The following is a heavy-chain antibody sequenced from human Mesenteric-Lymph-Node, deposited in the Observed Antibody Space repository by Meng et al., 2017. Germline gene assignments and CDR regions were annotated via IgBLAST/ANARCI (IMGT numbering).Heavy chain of an antibody. CDR1: GYTFTGYY. D-gene: IGHD3-22*01. V-gene: IGHV1-8*03. CDR2: ISAYNGNT. Sequence: ASVKVSCKASGYTFTGYYMHWVRQAPGQGLEWMGWISAYNGNTNYAQKLQGRVTITRNTSISTAYMELSSLRSEDTAVYYCARGLRDSSGREYFQDWGQGTQVTVSS. J-gene: IGHJ1*01. CDR3: ARGLRDSSGREYFQD.